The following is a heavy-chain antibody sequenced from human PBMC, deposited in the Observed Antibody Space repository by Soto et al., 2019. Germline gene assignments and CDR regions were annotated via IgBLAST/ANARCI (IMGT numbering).Heavy chain of an antibody. CDR3: AVAYGLDV. CDR1: GFTFSSYS. V-gene: IGHV3-48*04. CDR2: ISSTGSTI. D-gene: IGHD2-15*01. J-gene: IGHJ6*02. Sequence: GGSLRLSCAASGFTFSSYSMNWVRQAPGKGLEWVSYISSTGSTIFYADSVKGRFTISRDNAKNSLYLQMNNLRVEDTAVYYCAVAYGLDVWGQGTTVTVSS.